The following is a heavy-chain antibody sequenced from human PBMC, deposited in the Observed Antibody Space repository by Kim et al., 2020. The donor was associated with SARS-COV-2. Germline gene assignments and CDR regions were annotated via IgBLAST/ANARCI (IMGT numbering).Heavy chain of an antibody. J-gene: IGHJ5*02. CDR3: AKAAAIYNWFDP. V-gene: IGHV3-53*01. CDR2: VYSAGDT. Sequence: GGSLRLSCAASGLTVSSNYMRWFRQAPGKGLQWVSVVYSAGDTYYAESVRGRFTISRDNSQNTLYLQMNSLRVEDTAIYYCAKAAAIYNWFDPWGQGTLVTVSS. CDR1: GLTVSSNY. D-gene: IGHD6-13*01.